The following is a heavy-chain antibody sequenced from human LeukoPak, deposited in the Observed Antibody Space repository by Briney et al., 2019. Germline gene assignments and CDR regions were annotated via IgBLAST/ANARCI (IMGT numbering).Heavy chain of an antibody. J-gene: IGHJ6*03. D-gene: IGHD1-26*01. CDR2: LSFDGSKT. CDR3: ARSLGATRFGYYYYYMDV. Sequence: GGSLRLSCAASGFTFSPYAMHWVRRAPGKGLEWVAVLSFDGSKTYYADSVRGRFTISRDNSKNTLYLHMDSLRAEDTAVYYCARSLGATRFGYYYYYMDVWGKGTTVTVSS. CDR1: GFTFSPYA. V-gene: IGHV3-30*04.